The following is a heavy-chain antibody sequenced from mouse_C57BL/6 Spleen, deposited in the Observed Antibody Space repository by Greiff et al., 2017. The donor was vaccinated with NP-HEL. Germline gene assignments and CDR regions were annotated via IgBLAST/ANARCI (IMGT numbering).Heavy chain of an antibody. CDR3: ARETGTDYFDY. J-gene: IGHJ2*01. CDR2: INPYNGGT. V-gene: IGHV1-19*01. Sequence: EVQLQQSGPVLVKPGASVKMSCKASGYTFTDYYMNWVKQSHGKSLEWIGVINPYNGGTSYNQKFKGKATLTVDKSSSTAYMELNSLTSEDSAVYYCARETGTDYFDYWGQGTTLTVSS. D-gene: IGHD4-1*01. CDR1: GYTFTDYY.